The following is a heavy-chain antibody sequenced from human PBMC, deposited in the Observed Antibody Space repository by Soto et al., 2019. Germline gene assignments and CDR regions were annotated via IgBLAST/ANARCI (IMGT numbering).Heavy chain of an antibody. Sequence: DVQLAESGGGLVQPGGSLRLSCVASGQTFNRYWMSWVRQAPGKGLEWVANIKQDGSEEYYVDSVKGRFTISRDNAKKSLYLQMNSLRAEDTAMYYCVRSGDNYNRLDYWGQGTPVTVSS. CDR1: GQTFNRYW. V-gene: IGHV3-7*03. J-gene: IGHJ4*02. CDR2: IKQDGSEE. CDR3: VRSGDNYNRLDY. D-gene: IGHD1-1*01.